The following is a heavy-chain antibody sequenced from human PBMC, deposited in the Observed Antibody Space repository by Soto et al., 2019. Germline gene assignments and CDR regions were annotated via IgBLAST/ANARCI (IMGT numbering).Heavy chain of an antibody. D-gene: IGHD3-22*01. Sequence: ASVKVSCKASGYTFTSYGISWVRQAPGQGLEWMGWISAYNGNTNYAQKLQGRVTMTTDTSTSTAYMELRSLRSDDTAVYYCARVGPYYDSSALFDYWGQGTLVTVSS. CDR3: ARVGPYYDSSALFDY. CDR2: ISAYNGNT. J-gene: IGHJ4*02. V-gene: IGHV1-18*01. CDR1: GYTFTSYG.